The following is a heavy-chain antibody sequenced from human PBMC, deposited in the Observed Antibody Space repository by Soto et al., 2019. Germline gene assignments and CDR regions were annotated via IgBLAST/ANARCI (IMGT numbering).Heavy chain of an antibody. Sequence: SVKVSCKASGFTFTSSAVQWVRQARGQRLEWIGWIVVGSGNTNYAQKFQERVTITRDMSTSTAYMELSSLRSEDTAVYYCAADRLDTYYDSSGYSPRDYYYYGMDVWGQGTTVTVSS. J-gene: IGHJ6*02. CDR3: AADRLDTYYDSSGYSPRDYYYYGMDV. V-gene: IGHV1-58*01. CDR1: GFTFTSSA. CDR2: IVVGSGNT. D-gene: IGHD3-22*01.